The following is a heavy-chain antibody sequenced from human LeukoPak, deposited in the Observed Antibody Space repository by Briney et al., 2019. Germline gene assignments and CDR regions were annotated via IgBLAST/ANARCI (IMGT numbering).Heavy chain of an antibody. CDR3: GRATSLLLDH. V-gene: IGHV4-30-4*01. D-gene: IGHD3-22*01. CDR1: GGSISSDDYY. CDR2: IYYSGSI. J-gene: IGHJ4*02. Sequence: SETLSLTCTVSGGSISSDDYYWSWKRQPPGKGLEWIGYIYYSGSIYYNPSLKSRVTISVDTSKNQFYLRLSSLTAADTAVYYCGRATSLLLDHWGRGSLVALCS.